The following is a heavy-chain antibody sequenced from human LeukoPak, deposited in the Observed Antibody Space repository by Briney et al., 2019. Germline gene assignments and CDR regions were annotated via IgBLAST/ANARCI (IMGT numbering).Heavy chain of an antibody. CDR3: AKDRLTFFYYDTSGYQGDFDN. Sequence: LSLTCTVSGGSISSGDYYWSWIRQPPGKGLEWVSVISDSGSFTFYADSVRGRFTISRDNSKSTVYLHMNNVRGDDTAVYHCAKDRLTFFYYDTSGYQGDFDNWGQGTLVTVSS. CDR1: GGSISSGDYY. J-gene: IGHJ4*02. CDR2: ISDSGSFT. V-gene: IGHV3-23*01. D-gene: IGHD3-22*01.